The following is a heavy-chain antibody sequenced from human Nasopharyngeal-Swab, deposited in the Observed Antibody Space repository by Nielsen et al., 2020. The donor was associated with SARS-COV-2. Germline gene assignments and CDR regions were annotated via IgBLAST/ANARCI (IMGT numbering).Heavy chain of an antibody. Sequence: ASVKVSCKESGYTFTSYYMHWVRQAPGQGLEWMGIINPSGGSTSYAQKFQGRVTMTRDTSTSTVYMELSSLRSEDTAVYYCAREGGGEQGYSSGWHVIFTSNYYYYGMDVWGQGTTVTVSS. CDR2: INPSGGST. J-gene: IGHJ6*02. CDR1: GYTFTSYY. CDR3: AREGGGEQGYSSGWHVIFTSNYYYYGMDV. V-gene: IGHV1-46*01. D-gene: IGHD6-19*01.